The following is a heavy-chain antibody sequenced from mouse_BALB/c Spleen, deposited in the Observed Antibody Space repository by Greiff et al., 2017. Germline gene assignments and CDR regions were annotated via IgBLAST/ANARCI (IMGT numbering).Heavy chain of an antibody. J-gene: IGHJ4*01. CDR3: ARWDYGSSYEGAMDY. V-gene: IGHV3-2*02. Sequence: EVQLQESGPGLVKPSQSLSLTCTVTGYSITSDYAWNWIRQFPGNKLEWMGYISYSGSTSYNPSLKSRISITRDTSKNQFFLQLNSVTTEDTATYYCARWDYGSSYEGAMDYWGQGTSVTVSS. CDR2: ISYSGST. D-gene: IGHD1-1*01. CDR1: GYSITSDYA.